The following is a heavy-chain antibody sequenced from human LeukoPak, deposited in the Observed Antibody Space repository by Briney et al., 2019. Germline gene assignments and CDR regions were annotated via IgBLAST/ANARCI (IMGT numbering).Heavy chain of an antibody. CDR2: IYYSGST. D-gene: IGHD3-22*01. V-gene: IGHV4-59*01. CDR3: ARGLPTYYYDSSGPRVWFDP. J-gene: IGHJ5*02. CDR1: GGSISSYY. Sequence: PSGTLSLTCTVSGGSISSYYWSWIRQPPGKGLEWIGYIYYSGSTNYNPSLKSRVTISVDTSKNQFSLKLSSVTAADTAVYYCARGLPTYYYDSSGPRVWFDPWGQGTLVTVSS.